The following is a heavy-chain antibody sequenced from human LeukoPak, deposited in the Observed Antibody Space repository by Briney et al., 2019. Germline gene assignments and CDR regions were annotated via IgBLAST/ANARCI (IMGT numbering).Heavy chain of an antibody. D-gene: IGHD6-19*01. CDR3: ARVGRESSTGWLDY. CDR2: INVKSGAT. J-gene: IGHJ4*02. CDR1: GYTFIDYY. V-gene: IGHV1-2*06. Sequence: ASVKVSCKASGYTFIDYYFNWVRQAPGQGPEWMGRINVKSGATDXAQKFQGRVTVTRDTSISTAYMELSSLRSDDTAVYYCARVGRESSTGWLDYWGQGTLVTVSS.